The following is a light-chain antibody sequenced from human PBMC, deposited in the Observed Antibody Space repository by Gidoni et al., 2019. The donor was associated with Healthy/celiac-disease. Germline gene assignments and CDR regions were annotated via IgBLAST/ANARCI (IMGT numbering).Light chain of an antibody. V-gene: IGKV1-39*01. CDR3: QQSYSTPWT. CDR2: AAS. J-gene: IGKJ2*01. Sequence: DIQMTQYPSSLSASVGDRVTITCRASQSISSYFNWYQQKPGKAPTLLLYAASSLQSGVPSRFSGSGSGTDFTLTISSLQPEDFATYYCQQSYSTPWTFGQGTKLEIK. CDR1: QSISSY.